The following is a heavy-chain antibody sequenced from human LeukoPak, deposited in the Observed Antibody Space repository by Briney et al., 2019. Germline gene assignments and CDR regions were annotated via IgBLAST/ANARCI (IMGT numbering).Heavy chain of an antibody. V-gene: IGHV4-59*01. J-gene: IGHJ3*02. CDR1: GVSITTYY. D-gene: IGHD3-10*01. Sequence: SETLSLTCTVSGVSITTYYWNWVRQPPGKGLEWIGHMFYSGTTSYNPSLKSRVAISVDTFKSRVSLTVTSVAAADTAVYYCVGEKSFFGEAIWSQGTLVTVSS. CDR2: MFYSGTT. CDR3: VGEKSFFGEAI.